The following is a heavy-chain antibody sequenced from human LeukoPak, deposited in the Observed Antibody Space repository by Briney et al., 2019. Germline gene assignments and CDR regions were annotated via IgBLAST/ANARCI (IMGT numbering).Heavy chain of an antibody. J-gene: IGHJ4*02. CDR2: IRYDGSNK. CDR1: GFTFSSYG. D-gene: IGHD2-15*01. Sequence: AGGSLRLSCAASGFTFSSYGMHWVRQAPGKGLEWVAFIRYDGSNKYYADSVKGRFTISRDNAKNSLYLQMNSLRAEDTAVYYCARMSILGFDYWGQGTLVTVSS. CDR3: ARMSILGFDY. V-gene: IGHV3-30*02.